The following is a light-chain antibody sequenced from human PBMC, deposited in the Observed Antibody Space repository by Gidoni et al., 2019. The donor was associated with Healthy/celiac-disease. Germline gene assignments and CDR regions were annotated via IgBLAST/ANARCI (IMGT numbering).Light chain of an antibody. Sequence: AIRMTQSPSSFSASTGDRVTTTCRASQGISRYLAWYQQKPGKAPKLLIYAASTLQSGVPSRFSGSGSGTDFTLTISCLQSEDFATYYCQQYYSYPWTFGQGTKVEIK. J-gene: IGKJ1*01. CDR3: QQYYSYPWT. V-gene: IGKV1-8*01. CDR2: AAS. CDR1: QGISRY.